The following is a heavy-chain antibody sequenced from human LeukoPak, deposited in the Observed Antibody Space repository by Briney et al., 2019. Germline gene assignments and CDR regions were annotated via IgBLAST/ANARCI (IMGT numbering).Heavy chain of an antibody. CDR3: APSGSNYDLAY. CDR2: ISYDGSNK. CDR1: GFTFSSYG. Sequence: PGRSLRLSCAASGFTFSSYGMHWVRQAPGKGLEWVAVISYDGSNKYYADSVKGRFTISRDNSKNTLYLQMNSLRAEDTAVYYCAPSGSNYDLAYWGQGTLVTVSS. J-gene: IGHJ4*02. V-gene: IGHV3-30*03. D-gene: IGHD3-3*01.